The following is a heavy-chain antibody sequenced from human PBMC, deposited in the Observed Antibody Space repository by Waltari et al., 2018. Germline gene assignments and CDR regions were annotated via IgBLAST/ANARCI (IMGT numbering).Heavy chain of an antibody. J-gene: IGHJ5*02. D-gene: IGHD2-15*01. V-gene: IGHV4-34*01. CDR1: GGSFRGYY. Sequence: QVPLQQWGAGLLKPSETLSLTCAVYGGSFRGYYWSWIRQPPGKGLEWIGEINHSGRTNYNPSLKSRVTISVDTSKNQFSLKLSSVTAADTAVYYCARGLPKDIVVVVAATPSRPNWFDPWGQGTLVIVSS. CDR2: INHSGRT. CDR3: ARGLPKDIVVVVAATPSRPNWFDP.